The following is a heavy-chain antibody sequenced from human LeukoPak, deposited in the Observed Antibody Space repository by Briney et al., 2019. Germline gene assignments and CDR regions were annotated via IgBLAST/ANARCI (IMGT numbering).Heavy chain of an antibody. J-gene: IGHJ4*02. CDR2: INPNSGGT. Sequence: ASVKVSCKASGYTFTGYYMHWVRQAPGQGLEWMGWINPNSGGTNYAQKFQGRVTMTRDTSISTVYMELSRLRSDDTAVYYCAGGDYYDSSGYPIDYWGQGTLVTVSS. V-gene: IGHV1-2*02. CDR1: GYTFTGYY. D-gene: IGHD3-22*01. CDR3: AGGDYYDSSGYPIDY.